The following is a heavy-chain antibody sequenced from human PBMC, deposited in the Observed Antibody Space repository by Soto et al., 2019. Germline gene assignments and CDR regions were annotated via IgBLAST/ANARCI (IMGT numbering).Heavy chain of an antibody. CDR2: IYYSGST. CDR1: GRSISSGGYY. V-gene: IGHV4-31*03. CDR3: ARSPDY. Sequence: QVQLQESGPGLVKPSQTLSLTCTVSGRSISSGGYYWSWIRQHPGKGLEWLGYIYYSGSTDYTPYRECRVTISVDTSENPFSLKLSSVTAADTAVYYCARSPDYWGQGPLVAVSS. J-gene: IGHJ4*02.